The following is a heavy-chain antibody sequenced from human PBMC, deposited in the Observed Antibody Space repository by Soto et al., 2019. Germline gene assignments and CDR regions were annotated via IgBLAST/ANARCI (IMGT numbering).Heavy chain of an antibody. J-gene: IGHJ6*02. D-gene: IGHD1-26*01. CDR2: ISYDGSNK. CDR1: GFTFSRYA. V-gene: IGHV3-30-3*01. Sequence: QVQLVESGGGVVQPGRSLRLSCAASGFTFSRYAMHWFRQAPGKGLEWVAVISYDGSNKYYADSVKGRFTISRDNSKNTLYLQMNSLSTEDTAVYYCARSVGIDYYYYGMDVWGQGTTVTVSS. CDR3: ARSVGIDYYYYGMDV.